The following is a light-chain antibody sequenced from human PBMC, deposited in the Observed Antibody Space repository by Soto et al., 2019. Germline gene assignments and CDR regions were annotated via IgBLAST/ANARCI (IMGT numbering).Light chain of an antibody. V-gene: IGKV3-20*01. CDR3: QQYGSSLFS. J-gene: IGKJ3*01. Sequence: IVITQSPSTLSVSPGERATLSCRASQSVSSNLAWYQQKPGQAPRLLIYGASTRATGIPDRFSGSGSGTDFTLTISRLEPEDFAVYYCQQYGSSLFSFGPGTKVDIK. CDR1: QSVSSN. CDR2: GAS.